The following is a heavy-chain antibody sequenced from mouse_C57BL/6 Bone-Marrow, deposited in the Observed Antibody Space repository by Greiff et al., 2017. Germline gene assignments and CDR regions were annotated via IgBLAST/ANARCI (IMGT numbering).Heavy chain of an antibody. V-gene: IGHV1-81*01. D-gene: IGHD3-2*02. CDR2: IYPRSGNT. J-gene: IGHJ3*01. CDR1: GYTFTSYG. Sequence: QVHVKQSGAELARPGASVKLSCKASGYTFTSYGISWVKQRTGQGLEWIGEIYPRSGNTYYNEKFKGKATLTADKSSSTAYMELRSLTSEDSAVYFCARGRLRGFAYWGQGTLVTVSA. CDR3: ARGRLRGFAY.